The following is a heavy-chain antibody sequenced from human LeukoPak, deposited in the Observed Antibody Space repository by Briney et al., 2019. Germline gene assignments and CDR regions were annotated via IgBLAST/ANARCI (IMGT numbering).Heavy chain of an antibody. CDR1: GYTFTGYY. Sequence: ASVKVSCKASGYTFTGYYMHWVRQAPGQGLEWMGWINPNSGGTNYAQKFQGRVTMTRDTSISTAYMELSRLRSDDTAVYYCARARYPSLGNDAFDIWGQGTMVTVSS. J-gene: IGHJ3*02. CDR2: INPNSGGT. V-gene: IGHV1-2*02. CDR3: ARARYPSLGNDAFDI. D-gene: IGHD7-27*01.